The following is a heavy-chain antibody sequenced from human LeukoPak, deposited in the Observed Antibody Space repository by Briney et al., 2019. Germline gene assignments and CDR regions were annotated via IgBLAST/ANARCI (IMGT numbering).Heavy chain of an antibody. CDR2: ISYDGSDK. CDR3: AKEVGTFTQDY. D-gene: IGHD1-26*01. Sequence: GGSLRLSCAASGFSFSTYGMHWVRQAPGKGLEWVTVISYDGSDKYCADSVKGRFTISRDNSRNTLYLQMNSLRVEDTAVYYCAKEVGTFTQDYWGQGTLVTVSS. J-gene: IGHJ4*02. CDR1: GFSFSTYG. V-gene: IGHV3-30*18.